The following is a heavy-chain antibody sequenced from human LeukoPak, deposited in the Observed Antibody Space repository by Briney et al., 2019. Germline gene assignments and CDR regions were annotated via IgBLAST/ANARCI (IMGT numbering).Heavy chain of an antibody. CDR1: GFTFTDYY. CDR2: ISVSGSYT. D-gene: IGHD3-9*01. V-gene: IGHV3-11*06. CDR3: ARSGFYESYFYYGMYV. Sequence: AGGSLRLSCVASGFTFTDYYMTWIRQTPGKGLEWVSDISVSGSYTNYADSVKGRFTISRDNTKNSLYLQMNSLRAEDTATYYCARSGFYESYFYYGMYVWGQGTTVTVSS. J-gene: IGHJ6*02.